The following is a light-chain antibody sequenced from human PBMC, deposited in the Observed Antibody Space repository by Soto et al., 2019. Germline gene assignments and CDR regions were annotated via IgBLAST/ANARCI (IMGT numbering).Light chain of an antibody. CDR3: QQYNNWPPVWT. CDR2: DAS. Sequence: EIVMTQSPATLSVSPGQRAILSCRASQSVSRNLAWYQQKPGQAPRLLIYDASTRATGIPARFSGSGSGTEFTLTISSLQSEDFAVYYCQQYNNWPPVWTFGQGTKVEFK. J-gene: IGKJ1*01. CDR1: QSVSRN. V-gene: IGKV3-15*01.